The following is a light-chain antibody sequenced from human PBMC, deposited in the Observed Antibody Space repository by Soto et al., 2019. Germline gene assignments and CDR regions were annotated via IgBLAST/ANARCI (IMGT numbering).Light chain of an antibody. CDR2: EVS. CDR1: NSDIGTYIY. CDR3: SSYAGVKNFVV. Sequence: QLVLTQPPSASGSPGQSVTISCTGTNSDIGTYIYVSWYQKHPGKGPRLIIYEVSKRPSGVPDRFSGSKSGNTASLTVSGLQTEDEADYYCSSYAGVKNFVVFGGGTKLT. J-gene: IGLJ2*01. V-gene: IGLV2-8*01.